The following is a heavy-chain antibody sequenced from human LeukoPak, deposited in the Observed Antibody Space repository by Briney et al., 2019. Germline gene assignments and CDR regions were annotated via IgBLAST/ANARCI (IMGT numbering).Heavy chain of an antibody. CDR2: LSRSGDSP. V-gene: IGHV3-23*01. D-gene: IGHD3-9*01. CDR1: GFTFSNYG. J-gene: IGHJ4*02. Sequence: GGSLRLSCAASGFTFSNYGMSWVRQAPGKGLEWVSTLSRSGDSPYYADSVKGRFTISRDNSKNAVYLQMNSLRAEDTAVYYCATWPWQYDPLTGSSTILDFWGQGALVTVSS. CDR3: ATWPWQYDPLTGSSTILDF.